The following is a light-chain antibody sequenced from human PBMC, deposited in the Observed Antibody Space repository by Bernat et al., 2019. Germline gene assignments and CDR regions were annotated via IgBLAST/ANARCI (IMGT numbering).Light chain of an antibody. CDR2: AAT. J-gene: IGKJ1*01. CDR1: QDIRNN. CDR3: LQHNSYPWT. V-gene: IGKV1-17*01. Sequence: DIQMTQSPSSLSASVGDRVTITCRASQDIRNNLDWYQHKPGKAPRRLIFAATTLQSGVPSRFSGSGSGTEFTLTVSSLQPEDFATYYCLQHNSYPWTFGQGTKVETK.